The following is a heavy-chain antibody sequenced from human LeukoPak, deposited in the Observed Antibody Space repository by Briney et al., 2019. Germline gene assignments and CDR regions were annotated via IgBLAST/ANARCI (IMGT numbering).Heavy chain of an antibody. J-gene: IGHJ4*02. D-gene: IGHD3-10*01. Sequence: GESLKISCKGSGYRFSSYWIGWVRQRPGKGLEWMGTIYPGDSDTRYSPSFQGQVTISADTSMTAAHLQWSSLKASDTAIYYCARRNRAEGSIDYWGQGTLVTVSS. CDR1: GYRFSSYW. CDR3: ARRNRAEGSIDY. CDR2: IYPGDSDT. V-gene: IGHV5-51*01.